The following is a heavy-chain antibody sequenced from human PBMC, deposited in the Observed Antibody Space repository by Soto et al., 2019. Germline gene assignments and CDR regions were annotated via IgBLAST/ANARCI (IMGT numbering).Heavy chain of an antibody. CDR3: ARNAVWNYDPEERYNWFDP. Sequence: ASVKVSCKASGYTFTGYYMHWVRQAPGQGLEWMGWINPNSGGTNYAQKFQGRVTMTRDTSISTAYMELSRLRSDDTAVYYCARNAVWNYDPEERYNWFDPWGQGTLVTVSS. CDR2: INPNSGGT. CDR1: GYTFTGYY. V-gene: IGHV1-2*02. J-gene: IGHJ5*02. D-gene: IGHD1-7*01.